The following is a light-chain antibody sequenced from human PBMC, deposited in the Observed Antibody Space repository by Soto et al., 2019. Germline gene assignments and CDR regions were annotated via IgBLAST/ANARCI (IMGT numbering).Light chain of an antibody. J-gene: IGLJ1*01. CDR3: CSYAGSSTL. CDR1: SSDVGSYNL. V-gene: IGLV2-23*01. CDR2: EGS. Sequence: QSVLPHPASLSGSPGQSITISCTGTSSDVGSYNLVSWYQQHPGKAPKLMIYEGSKRPSGVSNRFSGSKSGNTASLTISGLQAEDEADYYCCSYAGSSTLFGTGTKVTVL.